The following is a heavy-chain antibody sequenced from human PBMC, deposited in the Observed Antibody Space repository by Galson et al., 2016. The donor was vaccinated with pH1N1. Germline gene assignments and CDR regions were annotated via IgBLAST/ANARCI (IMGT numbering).Heavy chain of an antibody. V-gene: IGHV1-24*01. J-gene: IGHJ6*03. CDR3: ATGYRCTRTNCYGYYYHYMVV. CDR1: GYTFTELS. D-gene: IGHD2-2*01. CDR2: FNPDTGET. Sequence: SVKVSCKASGYTFTELSMNWVRQAPGKGLEWMGGFNPDTGETMYAQNFQGRIIMTEDIPTETAYMEMTNLRTDDTAVYYCATGYRCTRTNCYGYYYHYMVVCGRGAAITVSS.